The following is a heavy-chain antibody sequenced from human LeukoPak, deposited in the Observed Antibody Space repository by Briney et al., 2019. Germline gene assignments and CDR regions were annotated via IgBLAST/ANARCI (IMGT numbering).Heavy chain of an antibody. V-gene: IGHV3-30*02. D-gene: IGHD3-22*01. CDR3: ARDLGQYYDTSDNWFDP. CDR2: IRSDGSNK. Sequence: PGGSLRPSCAASGFTFSSYGMHWVRQAPGKGLKWVAFIRSDGSNKYYADSVKGRFTISRDNAKNTLNLQMNSLRAEDTAVYYCARDLGQYYDTSDNWFDPWGQGTLVTVSS. CDR1: GFTFSSYG. J-gene: IGHJ5*02.